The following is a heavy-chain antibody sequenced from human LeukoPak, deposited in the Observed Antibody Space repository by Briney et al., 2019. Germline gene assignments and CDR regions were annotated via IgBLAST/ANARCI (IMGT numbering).Heavy chain of an antibody. CDR2: ISYTGTYI. J-gene: IGHJ4*02. Sequence: GGSLRLSCAASAFSLNAYNMNWVRQAPGKGLEWVSSISYTGTYIYYADSVKGRFTISRDNAQNSLYLQMNCLRAEDTAIYYCVRDRGTYRPIDYWGQGILVTVSS. CDR1: AFSLNAYN. CDR3: VRDRGTYRPIDY. D-gene: IGHD1-26*01. V-gene: IGHV3-21*04.